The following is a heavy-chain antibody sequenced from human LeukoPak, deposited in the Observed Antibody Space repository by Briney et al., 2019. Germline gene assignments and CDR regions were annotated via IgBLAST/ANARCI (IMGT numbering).Heavy chain of an antibody. D-gene: IGHD6-19*01. CDR3: SRGPLQRWLHNGMDV. V-gene: IGHV3-49*04. Sequence: GGSLRLSCTGFGFTFGDHAMSWVRQAPGKGLEWVRFIRSKACSGSTEYAATVRGRFSISRAACISIAYLEMNRLKTEDTAVYYCSRGPLQRWLHNGMDVSGPGTTVTVSS. J-gene: IGHJ6*02. CDR1: GFTFGDHA. CDR2: IRSKACSGST.